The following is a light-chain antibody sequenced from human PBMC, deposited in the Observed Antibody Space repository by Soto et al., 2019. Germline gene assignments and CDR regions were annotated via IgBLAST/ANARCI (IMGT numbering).Light chain of an antibody. CDR3: QQYHSFSRT. J-gene: IGKJ1*01. V-gene: IGKV1-5*03. CDR1: QSISVW. CDR2: KAS. Sequence: DLQMTQSPSTLSASVGGRVTITCRASQSISVWLAWYQQKPGKAPKPLIYKASSLESGVPSRFSGSGSETEFTLTISSLQPDDFATYFCQQYHSFSRTFGPGTRVEIK.